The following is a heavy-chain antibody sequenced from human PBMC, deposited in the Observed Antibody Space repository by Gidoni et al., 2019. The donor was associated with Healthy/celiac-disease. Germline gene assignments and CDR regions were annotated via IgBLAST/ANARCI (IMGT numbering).Heavy chain of an antibody. Sequence: QVQLVESGGGVVPPGRSLRLSCAASGFTFSSYGMHWVRQAPGKGLEWVAVISYDGSNKYYADSVKGRVTISRDNSKNTLYLQMNSLRAEDTAVYYCAKVYSSSWYYYYGMDVWGQGTTVTVSS. CDR1: GFTFSSYG. J-gene: IGHJ6*02. CDR3: AKVYSSSWYYYYGMDV. D-gene: IGHD6-13*01. V-gene: IGHV3-30*18. CDR2: ISYDGSNK.